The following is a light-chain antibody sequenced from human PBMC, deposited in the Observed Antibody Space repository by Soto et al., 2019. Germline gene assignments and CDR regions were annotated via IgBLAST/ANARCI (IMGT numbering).Light chain of an antibody. Sequence: DIVMTQSPDSLAVSLGERATINCKSSQSVLYSSNNKNYLAWYQQKPGQPPKLLIYWAYTRESGVADRFSGSGSGTDFTLTISSLQAEDVAVYYCQQYYSTPPTFGQGTRLEIK. CDR3: QQYYSTPPT. CDR1: QSVLYSSNNKNY. J-gene: IGKJ5*01. V-gene: IGKV4-1*01. CDR2: WAY.